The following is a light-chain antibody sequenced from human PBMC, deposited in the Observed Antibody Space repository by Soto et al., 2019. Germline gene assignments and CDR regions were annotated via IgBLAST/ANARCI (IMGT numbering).Light chain of an antibody. CDR1: SSDDGGYNY. J-gene: IGLJ1*01. V-gene: IGLV2-8*01. CDR2: EVN. CDR3: SSYAGSSNG. Sequence: QSVLTQPPSASGSPGQSVAISCTGTSSDDGGYNYVSWYQQHPGKAPKLMIYEVNKRHSGVPDRFPGYKSGNTATLTVYGLHAEDVAYYYFSSYAGSSNGFGTGTKATVL.